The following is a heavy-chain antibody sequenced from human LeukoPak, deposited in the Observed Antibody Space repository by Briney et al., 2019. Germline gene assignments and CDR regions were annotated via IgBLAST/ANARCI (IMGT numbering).Heavy chain of an antibody. J-gene: IGHJ4*02. CDR1: GGSISSGGYY. V-gene: IGHV4-31*03. D-gene: IGHD2-21*02. CDR3: ARGPCAYNCGGDCYNDY. Sequence: SETLSLTCTVSGGSISSGGYYWSWIRQHPGKGLEWIGYIYYSGSTYYNPSLKSRVTISVDTSKNQFSLKLSSVTAADTAVYYYARGPCAYNCGGDCYNDYWGQGTLVTVSS. CDR2: IYYSGST.